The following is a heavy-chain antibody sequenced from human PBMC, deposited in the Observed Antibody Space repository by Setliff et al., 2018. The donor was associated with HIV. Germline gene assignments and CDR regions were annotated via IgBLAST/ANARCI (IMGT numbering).Heavy chain of an antibody. CDR3: ARRGSGMDV. CDR1: GYSFTSYW. J-gene: IGHJ6*02. CDR2: IYPDDSDT. Sequence: GESLKISCKGSGYSFTSYWVAWVRQMPGKGLEWMGIIYPDDSDTNYSPSCQGHVTISADKSISTAYLQWSSLKASDTAMYYCARRGSGMDVWGQGTTVTVSS. V-gene: IGHV5-51*01.